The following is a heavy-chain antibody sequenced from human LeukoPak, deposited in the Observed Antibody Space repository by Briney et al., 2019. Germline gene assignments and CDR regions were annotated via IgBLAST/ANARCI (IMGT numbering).Heavy chain of an antibody. CDR1: GSSFSSYR. Sequence: PAGSLRLTCAASGSSFSSYRMNWVRQAPGKGLEWVASISSNNGYIYYADSTNGRFTVSRDNGENSLHLQMTSLRAEDAAVYYCARDLGTRKSIAFADWGQGTLVTVSS. V-gene: IGHV3-21*01. CDR3: ARDLGTRKSIAFAD. J-gene: IGHJ4*02. D-gene: IGHD6-6*01. CDR2: ISSNNGYI.